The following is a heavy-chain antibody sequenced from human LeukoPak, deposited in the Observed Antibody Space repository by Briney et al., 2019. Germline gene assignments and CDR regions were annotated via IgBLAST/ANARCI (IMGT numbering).Heavy chain of an antibody. CDR2: ISSSSSYI. V-gene: IGHV3-21*01. Sequence: GGSLRLSCAASGFTFSSYSMNWVRQAPGKGLEWVSSISSSSSYIYYADSVKGRFTISRDNAKNSLYLQMNSLRAEVTAVYYCARDLRNDILTGSFDYWGQGTLVTVSS. D-gene: IGHD3-9*01. CDR1: GFTFSSYS. CDR3: ARDLRNDILTGSFDY. J-gene: IGHJ4*02.